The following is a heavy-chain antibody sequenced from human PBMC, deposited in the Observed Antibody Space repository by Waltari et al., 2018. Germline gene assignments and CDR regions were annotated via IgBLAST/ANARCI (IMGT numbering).Heavy chain of an antibody. D-gene: IGHD3-22*01. Sequence: QVQLQESGPGLVKPSETLSLTCTVSGGSISSYYWSWIRQPPGKGLEWIGYIYYSGSTNYNPPLKSRVTISVDTSKNQFSLKLSSVTAADTAVYYCARSEYYYDSSGYYFFWFDPWGQGTLVTVSS. CDR1: GGSISSYY. CDR2: IYYSGST. J-gene: IGHJ5*02. CDR3: ARSEYYYDSSGYYFFWFDP. V-gene: IGHV4-59*01.